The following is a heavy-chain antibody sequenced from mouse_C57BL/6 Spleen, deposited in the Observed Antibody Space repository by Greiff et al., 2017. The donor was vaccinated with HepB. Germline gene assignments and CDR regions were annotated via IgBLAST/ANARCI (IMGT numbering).Heavy chain of an antibody. Sequence: VQRVESGAELVRPGASVTLSCKASGYTFTDYEMHWVKQTPVHGLEWIGAIDPETGGTAYNQKFKGKAILTADKSSSTAYMELRSLTSEDSAVYYCTRGDYGSNPFAYWGQGTLVTVSA. V-gene: IGHV1-15*01. CDR1: GYTFTDYE. D-gene: IGHD1-1*01. CDR3: TRGDYGSNPFAY. CDR2: IDPETGGT. J-gene: IGHJ3*01.